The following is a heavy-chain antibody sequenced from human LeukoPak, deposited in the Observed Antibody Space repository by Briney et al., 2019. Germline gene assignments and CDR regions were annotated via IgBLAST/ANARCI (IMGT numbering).Heavy chain of an antibody. J-gene: IGHJ4*02. D-gene: IGHD5-18*01. V-gene: IGHV3-48*04. CDR2: ISSSSSTI. CDR1: GFTFSSYS. CDR3: ARDPPRKIQREDY. Sequence: GGSLRLSCAASGFTFSSYSMNWVRQAPGKGLEWVSYISSSSSTIYYADSVKGRFTISRDNAKNSLYLQMNSLRAEDTAVYYCARDPPRKIQREDYWGQGTLVTVSS.